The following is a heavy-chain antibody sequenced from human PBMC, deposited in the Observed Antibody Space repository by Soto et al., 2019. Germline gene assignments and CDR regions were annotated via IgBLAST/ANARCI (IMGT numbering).Heavy chain of an antibody. CDR1: GYAYSRYA. CDR2: INAGNGNT. Sequence: NVAWKAAGYAYSRYAMHCRSHAPGQRLEWMGWINAGNGNTKYSQKFQGRVTITRDTSASTAYMELSSLRSEDTAVYYCARDHRQATIPDYWGQGTLVTVSS. V-gene: IGHV1-3*01. CDR3: ARDHRQATIPDY. D-gene: IGHD5-12*01. J-gene: IGHJ4*02.